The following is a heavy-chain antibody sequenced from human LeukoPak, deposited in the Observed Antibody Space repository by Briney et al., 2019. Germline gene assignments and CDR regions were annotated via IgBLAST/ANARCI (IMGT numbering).Heavy chain of an antibody. Sequence: GESLKISCKGSGYRFTSYWIGGGRQRPGKGLEGRGIIYPGDSDTRYSPSFQGQVTISADKSISTAYLQWSSLKASDTAMYYCARIGYCSSTSCFPFDYWGQGTLVTVSS. V-gene: IGHV5-51*01. J-gene: IGHJ4*02. CDR3: ARIGYCSSTSCFPFDY. CDR1: GYRFTSYW. CDR2: IYPGDSDT. D-gene: IGHD2-2*01.